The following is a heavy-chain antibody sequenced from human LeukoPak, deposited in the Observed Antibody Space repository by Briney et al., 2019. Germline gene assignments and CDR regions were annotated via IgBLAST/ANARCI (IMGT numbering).Heavy chain of an antibody. D-gene: IGHD3-10*01. V-gene: IGHV4-34*01. J-gene: IGHJ4*02. CDR2: INHSGST. CDR3: ARGPTYGSGSYYTDY. CDR1: GGSFSGYY. Sequence: PSETLSLTCAVYGGSFSGYYWSWIRQPPGKGLEWIGEINHSGSTNYNPSLKNRVTISVDTSKNQFSLKLSSVTAADTAVYYCARGPTYGSGSYYTDYWGQGTLVTVSS.